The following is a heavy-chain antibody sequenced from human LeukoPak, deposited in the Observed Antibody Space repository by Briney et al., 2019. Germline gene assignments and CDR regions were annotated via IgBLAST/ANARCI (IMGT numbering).Heavy chain of an antibody. V-gene: IGHV3-21*01. Sequence: GGSLRLSCAASGFTFSTYSMNWVRQAPGKGLEWVSSISTTSSYIYYADSVKGRFTISRDNAKNSLYLQLNNLRADDTAVYYCARRTMITVTEIAFDYWGQGTLVTVSS. CDR2: ISTTSSYI. CDR1: GFTFSTYS. J-gene: IGHJ4*02. CDR3: ARRTMITVTEIAFDY. D-gene: IGHD4-17*01.